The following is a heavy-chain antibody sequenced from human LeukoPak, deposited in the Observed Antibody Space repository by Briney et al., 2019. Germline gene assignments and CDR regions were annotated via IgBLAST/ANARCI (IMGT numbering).Heavy chain of an antibody. Sequence: MAAPTLSLTCTVAGASIGSYCCSWVRHHPREGLGWLGFIDYSGSTNYNPSLKSRVTISVVTSKNQFSLKLSSVTAADPAVYYCARQAPLQYYSLLGWFDPWGQGTLVTVSS. CDR1: GASIGSYC. V-gene: IGHV4-59*08. D-gene: IGHD3-10*01. CDR2: IDYSGST. J-gene: IGHJ5*02. CDR3: ARQAPLQYYSLLGWFDP.